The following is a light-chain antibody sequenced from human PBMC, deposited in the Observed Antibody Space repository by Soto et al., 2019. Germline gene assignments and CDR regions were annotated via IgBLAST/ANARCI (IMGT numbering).Light chain of an antibody. CDR1: QSVSSN. Sequence: EIVMTQSPATLSVSPGERATLSCRASQSVSSNLAWYQQKPGQAPRLLIYGASTRATGIPARFSGSGSGTDFTLTISSLQSEDLAVYYCQQYNNWPLTFGGGTKVEIK. J-gene: IGKJ4*01. CDR2: GAS. CDR3: QQYNNWPLT. V-gene: IGKV3D-15*01.